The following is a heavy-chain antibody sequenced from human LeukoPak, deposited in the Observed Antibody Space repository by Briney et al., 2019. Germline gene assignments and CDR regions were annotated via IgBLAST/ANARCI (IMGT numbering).Heavy chain of an antibody. D-gene: IGHD3-22*01. CDR1: GGSISSSSYY. Sequence: SETLSLTCAVSGGSISSSSYYWGWIRQPPGKGLEWIGSIYYSGSTYYNPSLKSRVTISVDTSKNQFSLKLSSVTAADTAVYYCARDDSSGYYLDYWGQGTLVTVSS. CDR2: IYYSGST. V-gene: IGHV4-39*07. J-gene: IGHJ4*02. CDR3: ARDDSSGYYLDY.